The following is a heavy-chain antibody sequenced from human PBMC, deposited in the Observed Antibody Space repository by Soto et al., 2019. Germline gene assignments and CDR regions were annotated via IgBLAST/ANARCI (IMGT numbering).Heavy chain of an antibody. Sequence: EVQLVESGGGLVQPGGSLRLSCAASGFTLTGYSMNWVRQAPGKGLEWVSYVSSSSSTIYYADSVKGRFTISRDNAKNSLYLQMTSLRAEDTAVYYCARAVYMDVWGKGTTVTVSS. V-gene: IGHV3-48*01. CDR3: ARAVYMDV. J-gene: IGHJ6*03. CDR1: GFTLTGYS. CDR2: VSSSSSTI.